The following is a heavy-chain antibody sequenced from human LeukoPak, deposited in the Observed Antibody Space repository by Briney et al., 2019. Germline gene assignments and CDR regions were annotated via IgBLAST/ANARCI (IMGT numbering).Heavy chain of an antibody. CDR3: ATTEYSSSWFFSDYFDY. J-gene: IGHJ4*02. CDR2: ISGSGGST. Sequence: PGGSLRLSCAASGFTFRSSWIHWVRQVPGKGLEWVSAISGSGGSTYYADSVKGRFTISRDNSKNTLYLQMNSLRAEDTAVYYCATTEYSSSWFFSDYFDYWGQGTLVTVSS. V-gene: IGHV3-23*01. CDR1: GFTFRSSW. D-gene: IGHD6-13*01.